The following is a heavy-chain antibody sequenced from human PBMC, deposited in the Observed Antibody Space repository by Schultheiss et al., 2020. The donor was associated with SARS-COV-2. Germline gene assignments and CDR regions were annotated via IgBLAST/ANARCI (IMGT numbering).Heavy chain of an antibody. V-gene: IGHV4-59*01. CDR3: ARAMYSSGWYGNFDY. D-gene: IGHD6-19*01. Sequence: SETLSLTCTVSGGSIRSYYWSWIRQPPGKGLEWIGEINHSGSTNYNPSLKRRVTVSVDTSKNQFSLKLSSVTAADTAVYYCARAMYSSGWYGNFDYWGQGTLVTVSS. J-gene: IGHJ4*02. CDR2: INHSGST. CDR1: GGSIRSYY.